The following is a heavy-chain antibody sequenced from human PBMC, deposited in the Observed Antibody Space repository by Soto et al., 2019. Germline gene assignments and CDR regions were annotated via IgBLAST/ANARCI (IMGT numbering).Heavy chain of an antibody. D-gene: IGHD1-1*01. CDR2: ITCRGDNT. V-gene: IGHV3-23*01. CDR1: GFTFSSYA. J-gene: IGHJ4*02. Sequence: EVQLLMSGGGLVSPGGSLRLSCAASGFTFSSYAMSWVRQAPGKGLEWLAGITCRGDNTYYADSVKGRFSISRDNSRNRLDLQMNNLKVEDTALYYCAKLGTMGVFDNWGQGTLLTVSS. CDR3: AKLGTMGVFDN.